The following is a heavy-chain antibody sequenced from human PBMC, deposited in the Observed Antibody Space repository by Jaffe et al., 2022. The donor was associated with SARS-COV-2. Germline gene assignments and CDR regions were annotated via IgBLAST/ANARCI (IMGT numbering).Heavy chain of an antibody. CDR1: GFSFGGYW. D-gene: IGHD2-21*02. Sequence: EVQLLESGGGLVQPGGSLRLSCAASGFSFGGYWMHWVRQAPGKGLVWVSRINSDGRTTNYADSVKGRFTISRDNAKNTLYLQMNSLRADDTALYYCARGPIVVVAAHMTPFDSWGQGTLVTVSS. CDR2: INSDGRTT. J-gene: IGHJ4*02. V-gene: IGHV3-74*01. CDR3: ARGPIVVVAAHMTPFDS.